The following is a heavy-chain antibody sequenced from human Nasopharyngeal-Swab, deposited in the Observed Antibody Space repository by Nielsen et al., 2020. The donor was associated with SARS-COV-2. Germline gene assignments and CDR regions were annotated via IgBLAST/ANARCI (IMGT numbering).Heavy chain of an antibody. Sequence: GGSLRLSCKGSGYSFTSYWIGWVRQMPGKGLEWMGIIYPGDSDTGYSPSFQGQVTISADKSISTAYLQWSSLKASDTAMYYCARHVGSSWYLDAFDIWGQGTMVTVSS. J-gene: IGHJ3*02. CDR1: GYSFTSYW. V-gene: IGHV5-51*01. D-gene: IGHD6-13*01. CDR3: ARHVGSSWYLDAFDI. CDR2: IYPGDSDT.